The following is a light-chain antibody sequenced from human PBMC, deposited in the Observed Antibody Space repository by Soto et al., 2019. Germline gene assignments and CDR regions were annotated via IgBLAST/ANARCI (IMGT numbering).Light chain of an antibody. Sequence: QSVLTQSPSASASLGASVRLTCTLSSGHRSYAIAWHQQQPEKGPRYLMKINSDGSHRKGDGIPDRFSGSSSGAERYLTISSLQSEDEADYYCQTWGTGPWVFGGGTKLTVL. V-gene: IGLV4-69*01. CDR3: QTWGTGPWV. J-gene: IGLJ3*02. CDR2: INSDGSH. CDR1: SGHRSYA.